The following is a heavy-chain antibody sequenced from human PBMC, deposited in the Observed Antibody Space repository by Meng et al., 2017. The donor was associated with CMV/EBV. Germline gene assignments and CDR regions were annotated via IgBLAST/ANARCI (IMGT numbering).Heavy chain of an antibody. V-gene: IGHV3-23*01. CDR2: ISGSGGIT. CDR3: VTPYYYDDRGYYFYSSPYFDN. D-gene: IGHD3-22*01. CDR1: GFTFSSYA. J-gene: IGHJ4*02. Sequence: GESLKISCAASGFTFSSYAMSWVRQAPGKGLEWVSAISGSGGITYYADSVKGRFTISRDNSKNTLYLQMNSLRAEDTAVYYCVTPYYYDDRGYYFYSSPYFDNWGQGTLVTVSS.